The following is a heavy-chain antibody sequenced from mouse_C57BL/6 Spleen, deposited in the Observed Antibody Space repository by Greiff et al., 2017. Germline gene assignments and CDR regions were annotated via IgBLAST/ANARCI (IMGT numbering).Heavy chain of an antibody. CDR2: ISYDGSN. J-gene: IGHJ1*03. D-gene: IGHD1-1*02. V-gene: IGHV3-6*01. Sequence: EVHLVESGPGLVKPSQSLSLTCSVTGYSITSGYYWNWIRQFPGNKLEWMGYISYDGSNNYNPSLKNRISITRDTSKNQFFLKLNSVTTEDTATYYCARDLLLSYWYFDVWGTGTTVTVSS. CDR1: GYSITSGYY. CDR3: ARDLLLSYWYFDV.